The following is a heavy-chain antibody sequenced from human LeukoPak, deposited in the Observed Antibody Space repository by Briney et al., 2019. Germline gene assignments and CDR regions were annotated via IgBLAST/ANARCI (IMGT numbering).Heavy chain of an antibody. V-gene: IGHV1-69*13. CDR3: ARTDSGYDYSYYYYYGMDV. J-gene: IGHJ6*02. D-gene: IGHD5-12*01. Sequence: SVKVSCKASGGTFISYAISWVRQAPGQGLEWMGGIIPIFGTANYAQKFQGRVTITADESTSTAYMELSSLRSEDTAVYYCARTDSGYDYSYYYYYGMDVWGQGTTVTVSS. CDR1: GGTFISYA. CDR2: IIPIFGTA.